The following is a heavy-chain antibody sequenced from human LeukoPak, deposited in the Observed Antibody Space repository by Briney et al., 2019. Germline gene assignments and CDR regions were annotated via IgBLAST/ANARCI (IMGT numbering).Heavy chain of an antibody. CDR3: ARDYPGDKSFDI. D-gene: IGHD2-21*02. J-gene: IGHJ3*02. CDR1: GGSISSYY. V-gene: IGHV4-59*12. CDR2: IYHSGST. Sequence: SETLSLTCTVSGGSISSYYWSWIRQPPGKGLEWIGYIYHSGSTNYKPSLNSRVTISVDTSKHQFSLKLSSVPAADTAVYYCARDYPGDKSFDIWGQGTMVTVSS.